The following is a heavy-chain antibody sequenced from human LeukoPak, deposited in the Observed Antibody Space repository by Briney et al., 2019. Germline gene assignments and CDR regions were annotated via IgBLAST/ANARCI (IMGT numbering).Heavy chain of an antibody. J-gene: IGHJ6*02. V-gene: IGHV3-23*01. D-gene: IGHD4-17*01. CDR2: ISAGDST. CDR1: GFTFSSYA. CDR3: AREGHYMTTVTTFGMDV. Sequence: PGGSLRLSCAASGFTFSSYAMSWVRQAPGKGLEWVSTISAGDSTYYPDSVKGRFIISRDNSKNTLYLQMNSLRAEDTAVYYCAREGHYMTTVTTFGMDVWGQGTTVTVSS.